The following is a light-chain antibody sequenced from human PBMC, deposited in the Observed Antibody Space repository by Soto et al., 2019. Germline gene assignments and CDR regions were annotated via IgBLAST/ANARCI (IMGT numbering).Light chain of an antibody. CDR1: QSISSW. V-gene: IGKV1-5*03. J-gene: IGKJ1*01. CDR3: QHWS. CDR2: KAS. Sequence: DIQMTQSPSTLSASVGDRVTITCRASQSISSWLAWYQQKPGKAPKLLIYKASVLESGVPPRFSGSGSGTEFTLTISRLQPEDVATYYCQHWSFGQGTKVDIK.